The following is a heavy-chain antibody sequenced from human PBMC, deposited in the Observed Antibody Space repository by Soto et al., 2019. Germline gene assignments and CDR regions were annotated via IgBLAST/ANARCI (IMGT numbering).Heavy chain of an antibody. J-gene: IGHJ4*02. V-gene: IGHV4-30-2*01. CDR3: ARVTVTFGGVIGSFDY. D-gene: IGHD3-16*01. CDR2: IYHSGIT. CDR1: GGSISSGGYS. Sequence: SLTCAVSGGSISSGGYSWSWIRQPPGEGLEWIGYIYHSGITYYNPSLKSRVTISVDRSKNQFSLKLSSVTAADTAVYYCARVTVTFGGVIGSFDYWGKGNLVSV.